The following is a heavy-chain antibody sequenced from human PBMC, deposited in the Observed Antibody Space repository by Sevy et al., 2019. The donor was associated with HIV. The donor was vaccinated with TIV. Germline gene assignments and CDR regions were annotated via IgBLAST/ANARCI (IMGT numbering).Heavy chain of an antibody. CDR3: ARAAHVVSVLMIYSESGYFDY. D-gene: IGHD2-15*01. V-gene: IGHV3-23*01. CDR1: GFTFSNYA. J-gene: IGHJ4*02. Sequence: GGSLRLSCAASGFTFSNYAMTWVRQAPGKGLEWVSVISGSGGSTYYADSVKGRFTISRDNSKNTPYLQMKSLRAEDTAVFYCARAAHVVSVLMIYSESGYFDYWGQGTLVTVSS. CDR2: ISGSGGST.